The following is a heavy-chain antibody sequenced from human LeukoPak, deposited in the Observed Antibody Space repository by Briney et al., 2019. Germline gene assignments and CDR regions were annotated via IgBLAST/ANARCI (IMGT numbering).Heavy chain of an antibody. CDR1: GYTFTSYG. CDR2: ISAYNGNT. V-gene: IGHV1-18*01. Sequence: GASVKVSCRASGYTFTSYGISWVRQAPGQGLEWMGWISAYNGNTNYAQKLQGRVTMTTDTSTSTAYMELRSLRSDDTAVYYCARDFQYCSSTSCYSVSFDYWGQGTLVTVSS. CDR3: ARDFQYCSSTSCYSVSFDY. J-gene: IGHJ4*02. D-gene: IGHD2-2*01.